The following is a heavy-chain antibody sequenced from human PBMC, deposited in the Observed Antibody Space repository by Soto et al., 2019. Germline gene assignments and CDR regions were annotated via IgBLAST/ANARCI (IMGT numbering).Heavy chain of an antibody. Sequence: SETLSLTCTVSGGSISSSSYYWGWIRQPPGKGLEWIGSIYYSGNTYYNPSLKSRVTISVDTAKNQFSLKLSSVTAADTAVYYCARGYGRNFDYWGQGTLVTVSS. D-gene: IGHD5-18*01. V-gene: IGHV4-39*01. CDR2: IYYSGNT. CDR3: ARGYGRNFDY. CDR1: GGSISSSSYY. J-gene: IGHJ4*02.